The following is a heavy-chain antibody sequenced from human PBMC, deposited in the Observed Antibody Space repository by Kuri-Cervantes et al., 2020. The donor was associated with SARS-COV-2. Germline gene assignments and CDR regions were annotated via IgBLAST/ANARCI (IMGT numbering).Heavy chain of an antibody. CDR1: GASMSDPMSHYY. CDR2: IFHTGSN. Sequence: ETLSLTCTVSGASMSDPMSHYYWNWIRLTPGKGLEWIGYIFHTGSNSQNPFLKSRVTISLDTSKNQFSLSLNSVTPADTAVYYCATKLFGEHWFDPWGQGILVTVSS. V-gene: IGHV4-61*01. J-gene: IGHJ5*02. CDR3: ATKLFGEHWFDP. D-gene: IGHD3-10*01.